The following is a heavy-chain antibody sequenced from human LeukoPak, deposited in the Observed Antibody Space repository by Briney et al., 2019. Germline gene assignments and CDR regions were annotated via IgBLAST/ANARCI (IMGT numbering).Heavy chain of an antibody. CDR3: AKDTYCSSTSCYTWGYDY. V-gene: IGHV3-53*01. J-gene: IGHJ4*02. CDR2: IYSGGST. D-gene: IGHD2-2*02. CDR1: GFTVSSNY. Sequence: PGGSLRLSCAASGFTVSSNYMSWVRQAPGKGLEWVSVIYSGGSTYYADSVKGRFTISRDNSKNTLYLQMNSLRAEDTAVYYCAKDTYCSSTSCYTWGYDYWGQGTLVTVSS.